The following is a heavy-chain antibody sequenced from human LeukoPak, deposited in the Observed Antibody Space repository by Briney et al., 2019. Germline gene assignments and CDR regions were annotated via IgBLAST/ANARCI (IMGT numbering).Heavy chain of an antibody. CDR2: ISSSSSYI. CDR1: GFTFSSYS. J-gene: IGHJ4*02. CDR3: ARDGTAVGINYDY. Sequence: GGSLRLSCAASGFTFSSYSMNWVRQVPGKGLEWVSSISSSSSYIYYADSVKGRFTISRDNAKNSLYLQMNSLRAEDTAVYYCARDGTAVGINYDYWGQGTLVTVSS. V-gene: IGHV3-21*04. D-gene: IGHD6-13*01.